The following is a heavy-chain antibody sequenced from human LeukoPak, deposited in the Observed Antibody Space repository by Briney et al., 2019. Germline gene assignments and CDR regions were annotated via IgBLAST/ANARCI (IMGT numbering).Heavy chain of an antibody. CDR3: ARAGRYYGSGSTSYYFDY. CDR1: GYTFTSYD. J-gene: IGHJ4*02. Sequence: ASVRVSCKASGYTFTSYDINWVRQAPGEGLEWMGWMNPNRGNTDYAQKFQGRVTMTRDTSISTAYMELSSLRSEDTAVYYCARAGRYYGSGSTSYYFDYWGQGTLVTVSS. CDR2: MNPNRGNT. V-gene: IGHV1-8*01. D-gene: IGHD3-10*01.